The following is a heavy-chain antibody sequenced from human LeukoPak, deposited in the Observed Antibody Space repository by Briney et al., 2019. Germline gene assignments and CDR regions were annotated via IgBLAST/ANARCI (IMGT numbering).Heavy chain of an antibody. Sequence: GGSLRLSCAASGFTFSSYAMSWVRQAPGKGLEWVSAISGSGGSTYYADSVKGRLTISRDNSKNTLYLQMNSLRAEDTAVYYCAKAYYGDYDGFWFDPWGQGTLVTVSS. J-gene: IGHJ5*02. CDR2: ISGSGGST. D-gene: IGHD4-17*01. V-gene: IGHV3-23*01. CDR3: AKAYYGDYDGFWFDP. CDR1: GFTFSSYA.